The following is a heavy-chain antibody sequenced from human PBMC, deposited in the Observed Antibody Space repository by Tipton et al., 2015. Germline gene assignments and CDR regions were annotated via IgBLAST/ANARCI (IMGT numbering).Heavy chain of an antibody. J-gene: IGHJ4*02. D-gene: IGHD3-9*01. Sequence: SLRLSCAASGFTFDDYAMHWVRQAPGKGLEWVSGISWNSGSIGYADSVKGRFTISRDNSKSTLYLQMNSLRAEDTAMYFCARENYHILTGYYTGYDYWGQGNLVTVSS. V-gene: IGHV3-9*01. CDR1: GFTFDDYA. CDR2: ISWNSGSI. CDR3: ARENYHILTGYYTGYDY.